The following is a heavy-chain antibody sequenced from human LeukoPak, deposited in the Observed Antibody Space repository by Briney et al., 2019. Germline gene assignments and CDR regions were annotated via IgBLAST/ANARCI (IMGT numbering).Heavy chain of an antibody. Sequence: GGSLRLSCAASAFTFPSYGMHWVRQAPGRGLEWVAFLSYDGSNEYYADSVKGRITISRDNSKNTLYLQMTSLRSEDTAVYYCAKDRSLFGTTCFDSWGQGTLVTVSS. J-gene: IGHJ4*02. CDR1: AFTFPSYG. CDR2: LSYDGSNE. V-gene: IGHV3-30*18. CDR3: AKDRSLFGTTCFDS. D-gene: IGHD3-16*01.